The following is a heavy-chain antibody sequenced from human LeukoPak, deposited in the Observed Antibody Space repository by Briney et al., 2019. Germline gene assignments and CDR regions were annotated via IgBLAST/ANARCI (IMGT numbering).Heavy chain of an antibody. V-gene: IGHV3-21*01. Sequence: GGSLRVSSAASGFTFSSYSMSLGRQAPGKGLEGGSSISSSSSYIYYADSVKGRFNISRDNDKNSLYLQMSSLRAEDTAVYYCARDPYSGSYGDYYYYYMDLWGQGTTVTISS. CDR2: ISSSSSYI. J-gene: IGHJ6*03. D-gene: IGHD1-26*01. CDR1: GFTFSSYS. CDR3: ARDPYSGSYGDYYYYYMDL.